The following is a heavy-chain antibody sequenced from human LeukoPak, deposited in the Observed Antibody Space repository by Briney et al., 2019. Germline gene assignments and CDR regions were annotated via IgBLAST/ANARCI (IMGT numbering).Heavy chain of an antibody. CDR2: ISSGSSAI. J-gene: IGHJ4*02. D-gene: IGHD7-27*01. CDR3: GTGDPRFDY. Sequence: SGGSLRLSCAASGFSFSTYRMNWVRQAPGKGLQWVSYISSGSSAIYYTDSVKGRFTITRDDAKNSVYLQMNSLRTEDTAVYYCGTGDPRFDYWGQGILVTVSS. V-gene: IGHV3-48*01. CDR1: GFSFSTYR.